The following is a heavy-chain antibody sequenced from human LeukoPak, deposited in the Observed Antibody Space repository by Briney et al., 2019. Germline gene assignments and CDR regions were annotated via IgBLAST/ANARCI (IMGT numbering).Heavy chain of an antibody. V-gene: IGHV3-7*01. CDR3: ARDLGAYDI. D-gene: IGHD1-26*01. CDR2: IKQDGSEK. J-gene: IGHJ3*02. CDR1: GFTFSSYW. Sequence: GGSLRLSCAASGFTFSSYWIRWVRQAPGKGLEGGANIKQDGSEKYYVDSVKGRFTISRDNDKNSLYLQMNSLRAEDTAVYYCARDLGAYDIWGQGTMVTVSS.